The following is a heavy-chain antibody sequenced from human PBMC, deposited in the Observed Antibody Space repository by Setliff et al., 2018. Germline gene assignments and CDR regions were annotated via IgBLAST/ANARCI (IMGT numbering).Heavy chain of an antibody. CDR1: GFTFSDYY. D-gene: IGHD2-21*01. CDR2: ISRGGNTI. J-gene: IGHJ6*02. V-gene: IGHV3-11*04. CDR3: TRDIVVFTDIDYYYSGMDV. Sequence: GGSLRLSCAASGFTFSDYYMTWIRQAPGKGLEWVSYISRGGNTIYYADAVKGRFTISRDNAKNTLSLQMNTLKAEDTAVYYCTRDIVVFTDIDYYYSGMDVWGQGTAVTVSS.